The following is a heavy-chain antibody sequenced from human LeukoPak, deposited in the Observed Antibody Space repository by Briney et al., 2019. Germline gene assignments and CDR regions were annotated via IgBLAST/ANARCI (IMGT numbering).Heavy chain of an antibody. D-gene: IGHD3-10*01. CDR2: TYYRSKWFN. CDR1: GDSVTSNSAA. CDR3: ARAITIIRGTLSPFDY. J-gene: IGHJ4*02. V-gene: IGHV6-1*01. Sequence: PSQTLSLTCAISGDSVTSNSAAWNWIRQSPSRGLEWLGRTYYRSKWFNDYAVSVKSRMTINPDTSKSQISLQLNSVTPEDTAVYYCARAITIIRGTLSPFDYWGQGTLVTVSS.